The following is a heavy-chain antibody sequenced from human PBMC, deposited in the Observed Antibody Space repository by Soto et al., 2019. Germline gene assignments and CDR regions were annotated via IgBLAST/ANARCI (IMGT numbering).Heavy chain of an antibody. Sequence: GGSLRLSCEASGFTFSSYAMSWVRQAPGKGLEWDSGISGSGGSTYYADSVKGRFTISRDNSKNTLYLQMNSLRAEDTAVYYCARDLGTTVTTTDYYYYYGMDVWGQGTTVTVSS. CDR3: ARDLGTTVTTTDYYYYYGMDV. J-gene: IGHJ6*02. D-gene: IGHD4-17*01. CDR2: ISGSGGST. CDR1: GFTFSSYA. V-gene: IGHV3-23*01.